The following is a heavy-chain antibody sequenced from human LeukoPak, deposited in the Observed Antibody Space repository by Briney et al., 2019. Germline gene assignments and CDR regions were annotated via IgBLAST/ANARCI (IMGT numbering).Heavy chain of an antibody. CDR1: GFTFSGSA. D-gene: IGHD3-10*01. CDR3: TRQSYDTSLDY. Sequence: PGGSLRLSCAASGFTFSGSAMHWVRQASGKGLEWVGRIRSKDNSYATAYAASVKGRFTISRDDSKNTAYLQMNSLKTEDTAVYYCTRQSYDTSLDYWGQGTLVTVSS. CDR2: IRSKDNSYAT. V-gene: IGHV3-73*01. J-gene: IGHJ4*02.